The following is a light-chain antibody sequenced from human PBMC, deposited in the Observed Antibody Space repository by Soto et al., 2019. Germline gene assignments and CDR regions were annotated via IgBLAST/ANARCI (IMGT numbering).Light chain of an antibody. J-gene: IGLJ1*01. V-gene: IGLV2-23*03. Sequence: QSALTQPASVSGSPGQSITISCTGTSSDVGSYNLVSWYQQHPGKAPKLMIYEGSKRPSGVSNRFSGSKSGNTASLTISGLQAEDEADYYCCAYAGSSTFDFGTGTKVPVL. CDR3: CAYAGSSTFD. CDR1: SSDVGSYNL. CDR2: EGS.